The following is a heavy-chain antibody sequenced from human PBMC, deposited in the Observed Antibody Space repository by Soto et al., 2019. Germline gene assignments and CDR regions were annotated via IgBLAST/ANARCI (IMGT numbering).Heavy chain of an antibody. V-gene: IGHV4-4*02. D-gene: IGHD2-2*01. J-gene: IGHJ5*02. CDR2: IYHSGST. Sequence: SETLSLTCAVSGGSISSSNWWSWVRQPPGKGLEWIGEIYHSGSTNYNPSLKSRVTISVDKSKNQFSLKLSSVTAADTAVYYCARGTPADIVVVPAPHVFDPWGQGTLVTVSS. CDR3: ARGTPADIVVVPAPHVFDP. CDR1: GGSISSSNW.